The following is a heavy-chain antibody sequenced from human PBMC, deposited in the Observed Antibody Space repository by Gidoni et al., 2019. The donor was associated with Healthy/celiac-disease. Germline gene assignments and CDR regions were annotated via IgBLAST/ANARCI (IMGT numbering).Heavy chain of an antibody. CDR3: ARDRYYDSSGYPLDY. V-gene: IGHV1-69*01. CDR1: GGNFSSYA. J-gene: IGHJ4*02. D-gene: IGHD3-22*01. Sequence: QVQLVQSGAEVKKPGSSVKVSCKASGGNFSSYAIRWVRQATGQGLEWMGGIIPILGTANYAQKFQGRVTITADESTSTAYMELSSLRSEDTAVYYCARDRYYDSSGYPLDYWGQGTLVTVSS. CDR2: IIPILGTA.